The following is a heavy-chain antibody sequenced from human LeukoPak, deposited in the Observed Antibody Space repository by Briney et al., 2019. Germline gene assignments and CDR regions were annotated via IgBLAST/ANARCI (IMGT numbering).Heavy chain of an antibody. Sequence: ASVTVSCKASGYTFTVYYMHWVRQAPGQGLEWMGWINPNSGGTNYAQKFQGRVTMTRDTSISTAYMELSRLRSDDTAVYYCARGSESSGWYWGKGANDYWGQGTLVTVSS. CDR2: INPNSGGT. J-gene: IGHJ4*02. V-gene: IGHV1-2*02. CDR1: GYTFTVYY. D-gene: IGHD6-19*01. CDR3: ARGSESSGWYWGKGANDY.